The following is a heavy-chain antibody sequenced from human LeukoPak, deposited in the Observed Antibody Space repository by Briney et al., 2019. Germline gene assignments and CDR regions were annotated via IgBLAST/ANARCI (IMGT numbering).Heavy chain of an antibody. V-gene: IGHV3-7*01. J-gene: IGHJ3*02. Sequence: GGSLRLSCAASGFTFSQYWIDWVRQAPGKGLEWVATIKDDGSERYYLGSVKGRFTISRDNAKNSLYLQMNSLRAEDTAVYYCARGGSSWYGAFDIWGQGTMVTVSS. CDR1: GFTFSQYW. D-gene: IGHD6-13*01. CDR2: IKDDGSER. CDR3: ARGGSSWYGAFDI.